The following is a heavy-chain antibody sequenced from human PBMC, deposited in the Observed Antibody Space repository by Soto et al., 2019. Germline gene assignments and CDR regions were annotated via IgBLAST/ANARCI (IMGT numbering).Heavy chain of an antibody. Sequence: SETLSLTCVVSGDSITSRTWSTWVRQPPGKGLEWIGEISHSGSTNYNPSLKSRITMSVDKSKNQISLNLSSVTAADTAVYYCARGGEMTEYYYPGMDVWGQGTTVTVS. D-gene: IGHD3-16*01. J-gene: IGHJ6*02. CDR1: GDSITSRTW. V-gene: IGHV4-4*02. CDR3: ARGGEMTEYYYPGMDV. CDR2: ISHSGST.